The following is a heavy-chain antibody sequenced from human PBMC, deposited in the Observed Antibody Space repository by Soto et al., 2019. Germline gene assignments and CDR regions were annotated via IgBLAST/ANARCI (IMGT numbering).Heavy chain of an antibody. D-gene: IGHD3-22*01. J-gene: IGHJ4*02. Sequence: GGSLRLSCAASGFTFSSYAMSWVRQAPGKGLEWVSAISGSGGSTYYADSVKGGFTISRDNSKNTLYLQMNSLRAEDTSVYYCAIASSGGFANYYDSSGYYLRRQGINYWGQGTLVTVSS. CDR1: GFTFSSYA. CDR2: ISGSGGST. V-gene: IGHV3-23*01. CDR3: AIASSGGFANYYDSSGYYLRRQGINY.